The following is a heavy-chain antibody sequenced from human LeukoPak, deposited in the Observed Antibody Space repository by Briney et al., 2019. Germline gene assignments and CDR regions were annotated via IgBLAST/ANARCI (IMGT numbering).Heavy chain of an antibody. Sequence: SETLSLTCSVSGYSLINTFYWGWIRQYPGKGLEEIGTIYHSGSTCSSPSLRSRVTISVDTSKNQFSLKMQSVTAADTALYYCARLSDDENGGNSGAMYSESWGQGTLVTVSS. D-gene: IGHD4-23*01. V-gene: IGHV4-38-2*02. CDR1: GYSLINTFY. J-gene: IGHJ4*02. CDR2: IYHSGST. CDR3: ARLSDDENGGNSGAMYSES.